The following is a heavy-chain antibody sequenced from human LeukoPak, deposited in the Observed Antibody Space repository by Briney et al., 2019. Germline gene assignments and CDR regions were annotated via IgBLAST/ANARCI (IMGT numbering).Heavy chain of an antibody. D-gene: IGHD3-22*01. CDR1: GFNFSSYG. V-gene: IGHV3-30*03. CDR2: ISSDASNK. CDR3: ALYFYDSSGYPSFDY. J-gene: IGHJ4*02. Sequence: GGSLRLSCAASGFNFSSYGMHWVRQAPGKGLEWLAVISSDASNKYYADSVKGRFTISRDNSKNTLYLQMNSLRAEDTAVYYCALYFYDSSGYPSFDYWGQGTLVTVSS.